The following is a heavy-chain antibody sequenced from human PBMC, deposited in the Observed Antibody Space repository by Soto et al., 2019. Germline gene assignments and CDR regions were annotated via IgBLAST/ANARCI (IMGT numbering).Heavy chain of an antibody. J-gene: IGHJ6*02. CDR3: ARGRGGNSWNYYYGMDV. CDR1: GGSFRGYY. D-gene: IGHD2-21*02. Sequence: TPSPTRAVYGGSFRGYYWRWVRPPPGEGLEWIGEINHSGSTNYNPSLKSRVTISVDTSKNQFSLKLSSVTAADTAVYYCARGRGGNSWNYYYGMDVWGQGTTVTVS. V-gene: IGHV4-34*01. CDR2: INHSGST.